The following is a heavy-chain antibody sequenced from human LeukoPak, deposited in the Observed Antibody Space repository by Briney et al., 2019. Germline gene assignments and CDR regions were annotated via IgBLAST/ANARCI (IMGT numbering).Heavy chain of an antibody. CDR2: IYTSGST. CDR3: ARDLGGRGNWFDP. Sequence: SETLSLTCAVYGDSFSGYYWSWIRQPPGKGLEWIGRIYTSGSTNYNPSLKSRVTMSVDTSKNQFSLKLSSVTAADTAVYYCARDLGGRGNWFDPWGQGTLVTVSS. D-gene: IGHD2-15*01. CDR1: GDSFSGYY. J-gene: IGHJ5*02. V-gene: IGHV4-4*07.